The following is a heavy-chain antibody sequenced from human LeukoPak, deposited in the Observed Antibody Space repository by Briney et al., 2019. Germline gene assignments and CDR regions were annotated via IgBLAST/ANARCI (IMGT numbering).Heavy chain of an antibody. Sequence: GGSLRLSCAASGFTFSNYALTWVRQAPGKGLEWVSGISGTGGSTYYADSVKGRFTISRDHSKNTLYLQMNSLRAEDTAVYYCARAGGSYEGWFDPWGQGTLVTVSS. CDR2: ISGTGGST. V-gene: IGHV3-23*01. CDR3: ARAGGSYEGWFDP. J-gene: IGHJ5*02. D-gene: IGHD1-26*01. CDR1: GFTFSNYA.